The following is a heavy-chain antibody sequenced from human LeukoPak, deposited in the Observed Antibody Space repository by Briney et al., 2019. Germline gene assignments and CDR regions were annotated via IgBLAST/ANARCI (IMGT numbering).Heavy chain of an antibody. CDR1: GGSISSGSYY. CDR2: IYTSGST. J-gene: IGHJ4*02. CDR3: ARDIGD. V-gene: IGHV4-61*02. D-gene: IGHD3-16*01. Sequence: PSQTLSLTCTVSGGSISSGSYYWSWIRQPAGKGLEWIGRIYTSGSTNYNPSLKSRVTISVDTSKNQFSLKLSSVTAADTAVYYCARDIGDWGQGTLVTVSS.